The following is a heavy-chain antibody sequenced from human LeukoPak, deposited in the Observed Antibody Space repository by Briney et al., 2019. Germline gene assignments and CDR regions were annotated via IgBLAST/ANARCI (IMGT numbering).Heavy chain of an antibody. Sequence: PSETLSLTCTVSGGSISRSSYYWGWIRQPPGKGLEWIGSIYYSGSTYYNPSLKSRVTISVDTSKNQFSLKLSSVTAADTAVYYCASYPGIAVVGTDWGQGTPGTVSS. CDR1: GGSISRSSYY. D-gene: IGHD6-19*01. J-gene: IGHJ4*02. V-gene: IGHV4-39*01. CDR3: ASYPGIAVVGTD. CDR2: IYYSGST.